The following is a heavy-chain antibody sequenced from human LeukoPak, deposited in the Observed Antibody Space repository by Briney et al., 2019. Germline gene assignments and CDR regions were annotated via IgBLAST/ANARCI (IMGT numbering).Heavy chain of an antibody. V-gene: IGHV4-59*12. CDR1: GGSISSYY. D-gene: IGHD2-15*01. CDR2: IYYSGST. Sequence: SETLSLTCTVSGGSISSYYWSWIRQPPGKGLEWIGYIYYSGSTNYNPSLKSRVTISVDTSKNQFSLKLSSVTAADTAVYYCARGERYCSGGSCTYYFDYWGQGTLVTVSS. CDR3: ARGERYCSGGSCTYYFDY. J-gene: IGHJ4*02.